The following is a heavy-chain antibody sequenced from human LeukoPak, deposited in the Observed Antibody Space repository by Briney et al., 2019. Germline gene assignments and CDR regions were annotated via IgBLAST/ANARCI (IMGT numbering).Heavy chain of an antibody. CDR2: IYYSGST. CDR3: ARAPDYGDYEVAWFDP. J-gene: IGHJ5*02. V-gene: IGHV4-59*01. Sequence: SETLSLTCTVSGGSISSYYWSWIRQPPGKGLEWIGYIYYSGSTNCNPSLKSRVTISVDTSKNQFSLKLSSVTAADTAVYYCARAPDYGDYEVAWFDPWGQGTLVTVSS. D-gene: IGHD4-17*01. CDR1: GGSISSYY.